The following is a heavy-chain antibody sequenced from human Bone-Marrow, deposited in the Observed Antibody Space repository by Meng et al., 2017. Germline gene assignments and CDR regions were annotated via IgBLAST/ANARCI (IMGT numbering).Heavy chain of an antibody. J-gene: IGHJ4*02. CDR2: INHSGST. CDR3: ARGYGIVGANLGLYYFDY. D-gene: IGHD1-26*01. CDR1: GGSFSGYY. Sequence: QVQLRQGGQGLLKPSGTLALTCAVYGGSFSGYYWSWIRQPPGKGLEWIGEINHSGSTNYNPSLKSRVTISVDTSKNQFSLKLSSVTAADTAVYYCARGYGIVGANLGLYYFDYWGQGTLVTVSS. V-gene: IGHV4-34*01.